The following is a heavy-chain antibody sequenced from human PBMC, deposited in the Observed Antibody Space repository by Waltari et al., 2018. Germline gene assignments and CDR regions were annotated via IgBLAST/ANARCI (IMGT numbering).Heavy chain of an antibody. D-gene: IGHD3-10*01. Sequence: EAQMLESGGGLAQPGGSLRLSCAASGFTFSSPALTWVRQAPGKGLEWVSVITGNAVDTYYADSVRGRFTISWDNSKNTLYLQMNALRTEDTAIYYCTNFMSGWGQGTTVTVSS. CDR2: ITGNAVDT. J-gene: IGHJ6*02. CDR1: GFTFSSPA. CDR3: TNFMSG. V-gene: IGHV3-23*01.